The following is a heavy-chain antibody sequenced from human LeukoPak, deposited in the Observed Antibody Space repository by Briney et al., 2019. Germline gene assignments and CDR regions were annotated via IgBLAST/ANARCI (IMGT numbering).Heavy chain of an antibody. CDR2: INHSGST. CDR1: GGSFSGYY. CDR3: ARGVLGVVPAAMDV. V-gene: IGHV4-34*01. Sequence: SETLSLTCAVYGGSFSGYYWSWIRQPPGKGLECIGEINHSGSTNYNPSLKSRVTISVDTSKNQFSLKLSSVTAADTAVYYCARGVLGVVPAAMDVWGKGTTVTVSS. J-gene: IGHJ6*03. D-gene: IGHD2-2*01.